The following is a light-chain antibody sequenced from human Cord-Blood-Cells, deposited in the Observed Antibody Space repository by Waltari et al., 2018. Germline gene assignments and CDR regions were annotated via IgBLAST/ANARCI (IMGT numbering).Light chain of an antibody. CDR3: QQYNSYSYT. CDR2: DAS. Sequence: DIQMTQSPSTLSASVGGRVTSTCRASQSISSWLAWYQQKPGKAPKLLIYDASSLESGVPSRFSGSGSGTEFTLTISSLQPDDFATYYCQQYNSYSYTFGQGTKLEIK. J-gene: IGKJ2*01. CDR1: QSISSW. V-gene: IGKV1-5*01.